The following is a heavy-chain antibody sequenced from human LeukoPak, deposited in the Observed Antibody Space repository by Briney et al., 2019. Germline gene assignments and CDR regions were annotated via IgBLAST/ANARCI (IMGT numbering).Heavy chain of an antibody. D-gene: IGHD6-19*01. CDR3: ARGVRIAVAGNIDY. CDR1: GFTFSRYA. J-gene: IGHJ4*02. CDR2: ISYDGSNK. V-gene: IGHV3-30*04. Sequence: GGSLRLSCAASGFTFSRYAMHWVRQGPGKGLEWVAAISYDGSNKKYADSVKGRFTISRDNSKNTLYLQMNSLRAEDTAVYYCARGVRIAVAGNIDYWGQGTLVTVSS.